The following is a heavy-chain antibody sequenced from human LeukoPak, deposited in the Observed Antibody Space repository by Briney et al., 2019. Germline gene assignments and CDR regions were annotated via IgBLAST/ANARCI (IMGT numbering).Heavy chain of an antibody. CDR2: INHNGNVN. J-gene: IGHJ6*02. Sequence: GGSLRLSCEASGFTFSSYWMNWARQAPGKGLEWVASINHNGNVNYYVDSVKGRFTISRDNAKNSLYLQMSNLRAEDTAVYFCARGGGLDVWGRGATVTVSS. V-gene: IGHV3-7*03. CDR3: ARGGGLDV. D-gene: IGHD3-16*01. CDR1: GFTFSSYW.